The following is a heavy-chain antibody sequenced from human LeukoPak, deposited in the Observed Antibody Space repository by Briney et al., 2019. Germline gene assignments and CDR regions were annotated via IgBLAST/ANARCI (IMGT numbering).Heavy chain of an antibody. CDR1: GFTFSSYG. D-gene: IGHD5-18*01. J-gene: IGHJ4*02. CDR3: ARIRGYSYGHLDY. Sequence: GGSLRLSCAASGFTFSSYGMHWVRQAPGKGLEWVAVIWYDGGNKYYADSVKGRFTISRDNSKNTLYLQMNSLRAEDTAVYYCARIRGYSYGHLDYWGQGTLVTVSS. CDR2: IWYDGGNK. V-gene: IGHV3-33*01.